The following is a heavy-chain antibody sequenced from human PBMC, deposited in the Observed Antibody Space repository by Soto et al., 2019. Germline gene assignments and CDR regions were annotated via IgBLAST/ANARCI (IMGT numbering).Heavy chain of an antibody. CDR3: ARWGYCSGGSCADY. D-gene: IGHD2-15*01. Sequence: ASVKVSCKASGYTFTSYTLHWVRQAPGQRLEWMGWINAGNGNTKYSQKFQGRVTITRDTSASTAYMELSSLRSEDTAVYYCARWGYCSGGSCADYWGQGTQVTVSS. J-gene: IGHJ4*02. CDR1: GYTFTSYT. CDR2: INAGNGNT. V-gene: IGHV1-3*01.